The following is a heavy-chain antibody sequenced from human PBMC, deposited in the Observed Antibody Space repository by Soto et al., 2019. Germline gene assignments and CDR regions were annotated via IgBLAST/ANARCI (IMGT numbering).Heavy chain of an antibody. D-gene: IGHD2-21*01. CDR1: GFTFGNYA. V-gene: IGHV3-23*01. Sequence: EVQLLVSGGRFVQPGGSLKLSCEASGFTFGNYAMTWVRQAPGKGLEWVSTISGSGDRTYYADSVTGRFTISRDNSKNTLYLQMHSLGVEDTAVYFCAKDTVAIRSFYFDSWAQGPLVTVSS. J-gene: IGHJ4*02. CDR3: AKDTVAIRSFYFDS. CDR2: ISGSGDRT.